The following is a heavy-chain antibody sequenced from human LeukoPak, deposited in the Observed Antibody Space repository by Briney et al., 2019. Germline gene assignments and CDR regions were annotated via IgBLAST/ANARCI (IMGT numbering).Heavy chain of an antibody. CDR3: ARDGEGSIGIDYYFFDL. Sequence: ASVKVSCKASGYTFTSYYMHWVRQAPGQGLEWMGIINPSGGSTSYAQKFQGRVTMTRDTSTSTVYMELSSLRSEDTAVYYCARDGEGSIGIDYYFFDLWGRGTLVTVSS. CDR2: INPSGGST. CDR1: GYTFTSYY. J-gene: IGHJ2*01. D-gene: IGHD2/OR15-2a*01. V-gene: IGHV1-46*01.